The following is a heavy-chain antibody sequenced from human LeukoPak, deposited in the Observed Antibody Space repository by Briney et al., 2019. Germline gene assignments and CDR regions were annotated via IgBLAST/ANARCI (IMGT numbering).Heavy chain of an antibody. Sequence: GGSLRLSCAASGFTVSSNYMSWVRQAPGKGLEWVSVIYSGGTTKYADSVKGRFTISRDNSKNTLYLQMNSLRAEDTAVYYCARSAVDYSDAFDLWGQGTMVTVSS. CDR2: IYSGGTT. V-gene: IGHV3-53*01. CDR3: ARSAVDYSDAFDL. J-gene: IGHJ3*01. CDR1: GFTVSSNY. D-gene: IGHD2-15*01.